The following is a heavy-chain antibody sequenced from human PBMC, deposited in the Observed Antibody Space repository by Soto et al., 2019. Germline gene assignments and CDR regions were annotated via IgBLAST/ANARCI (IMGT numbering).Heavy chain of an antibody. CDR3: AKDNCISTSCYRLYNWFDP. Sequence: QVQLVESGGGVVQPGRSLRLSCAASGFTFSSYGMHWVRQAPGKGLEWVAVISYGGSNKYYADSVKGRFTISRDNSKKPLXXEMNNLGAEDTAVYYCAKDNCISTSCYRLYNWFDPWGQGTLVTVSS. J-gene: IGHJ5*02. D-gene: IGHD2-2*01. V-gene: IGHV3-30*18. CDR1: GFTFSSYG. CDR2: ISYGGSNK.